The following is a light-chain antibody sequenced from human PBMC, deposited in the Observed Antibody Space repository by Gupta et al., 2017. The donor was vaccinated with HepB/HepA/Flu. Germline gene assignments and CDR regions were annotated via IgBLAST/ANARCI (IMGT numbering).Light chain of an antibody. V-gene: IGLV1-40*01. CDR1: RSNIGAGYD. CDR3: QSYDSSLSGSGV. J-gene: IGLJ2*01. CDR2: GSN. Sequence: QSVLTQPPSVSGAPGQRVTISCIGTRSNIGAGYDVSWYQQLPGTAPKLLIYGSNNRPSGVPDRFSASKSGTSASLAITGLQAEDEADYYCQSYDSSLSGSGVFGGGTKVTVL.